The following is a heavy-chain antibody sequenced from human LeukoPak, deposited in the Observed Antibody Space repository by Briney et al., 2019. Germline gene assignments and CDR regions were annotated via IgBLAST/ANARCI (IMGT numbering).Heavy chain of an antibody. D-gene: IGHD3-16*02. Sequence: GRSLRLSCAASGFTFSHYGIHWVRQAPGKGVEWVAVIWSAGIQKYYADSVKGRFTISRDDSKSTVYLEMNSLGAEDTALYYCARDLSYYSMDVRGQGTTVTVSS. V-gene: IGHV3-33*01. CDR1: GFTFSHYG. CDR2: IWSAGIQK. CDR3: ARDLSYYSMDV. J-gene: IGHJ6*02.